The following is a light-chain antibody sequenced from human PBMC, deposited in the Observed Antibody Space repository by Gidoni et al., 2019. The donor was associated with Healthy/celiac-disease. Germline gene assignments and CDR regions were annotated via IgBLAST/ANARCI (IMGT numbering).Light chain of an antibody. CDR1: RGDVGSYNL. Sequence: QSALTQPASASGSAGQAIPISCTGTRGDVGSYNLGSWYQQPPGKAPKLMISEGSKRPSGVSHRFSRSKSGNTASLTSSGLQAEDAADYYCCSYAGSSTPHVVFGGGTKLTVL. V-gene: IGLV2-23*01. CDR2: EGS. CDR3: CSYAGSSTPHVV. J-gene: IGLJ2*01.